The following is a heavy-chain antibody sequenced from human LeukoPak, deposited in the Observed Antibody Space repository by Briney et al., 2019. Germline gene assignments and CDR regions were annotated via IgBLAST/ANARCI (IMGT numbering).Heavy chain of an antibody. CDR3: ARDEGYYDSSGYYYDPGPLDY. Sequence: GGSLRLSCAASGFTFSSYGMHWVRQAPGKGLEWVAVIWYDGSNKYYADPVKGRFTISRDNSKNTLYLQMNSLRAEDTAVYYCARDEGYYDSSGYYYDPGPLDYWGQGTLVTVSS. CDR1: GFTFSSYG. J-gene: IGHJ4*02. V-gene: IGHV3-33*01. D-gene: IGHD3-22*01. CDR2: IWYDGSNK.